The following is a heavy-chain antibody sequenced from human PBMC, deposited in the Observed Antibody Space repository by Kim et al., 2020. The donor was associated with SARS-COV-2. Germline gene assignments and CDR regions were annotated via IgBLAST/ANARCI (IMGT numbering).Heavy chain of an antibody. Sequence: GGSLRLSCAASGFTFSSYAMSWVRQAPGKGLEWVSTIVSSGGGTYYADSVKGRFTISRDNSKNTLYLQMNSLRAEDTAVYYCAKRVPGIVYYFDYWGQGTLVTVSS. D-gene: IGHD2-15*01. CDR1: GFTFSSYA. J-gene: IGHJ4*02. V-gene: IGHV3-23*01. CDR2: IVSSGGGT. CDR3: AKRVPGIVYYFDY.